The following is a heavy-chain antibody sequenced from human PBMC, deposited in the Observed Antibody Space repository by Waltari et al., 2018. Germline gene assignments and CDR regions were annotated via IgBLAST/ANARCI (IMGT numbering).Heavy chain of an antibody. V-gene: IGHV7-4-1*02. CDR2: SNPNPGNP. Sequence: QVQLVQSGSELKKPGASVKVSCKSSGYTFTSYALNWVRQAPGQGLEWMGWSNPNPGNPTYAQGFTGRFVFSLDTSGSTASLQISSLKAEDTAVYYCASEHSRGMDVWGQGTTVIVSS. CDR3: ASEHSRGMDV. J-gene: IGHJ6*02. CDR1: GYTFTSYA.